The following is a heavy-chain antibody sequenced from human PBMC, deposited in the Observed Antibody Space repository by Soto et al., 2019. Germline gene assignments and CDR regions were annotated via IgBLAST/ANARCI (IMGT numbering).Heavy chain of an antibody. D-gene: IGHD3-9*01. CDR3: ARDYLRYFDWLLSADAFDI. CDR1: GGSFSGYY. V-gene: IGHV4-34*01. CDR2: INHSGST. J-gene: IGHJ3*02. Sequence: SETLSLTCAVYGGSFSGYYWSWIRQPPGKGLEWIGEINHSGSTNYNPSLKSRVTISVDTSKNQFSLKLSSVTAADTAVYYCARDYLRYFDWLLSADAFDIWGQGTIVTVSS.